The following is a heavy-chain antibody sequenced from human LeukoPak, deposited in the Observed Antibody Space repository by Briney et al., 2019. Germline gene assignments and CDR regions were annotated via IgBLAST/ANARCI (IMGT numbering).Heavy chain of an antibody. CDR2: IIPNSGGT. D-gene: IGHD1-26*01. Sequence: ASVKVSCKASGSTFTGYYMHWVRQAPGQGLEWMGWIIPNSGGTNYAQKFQGRVTMTRDTSISTAYMEPSRLRSDDTAVYYCAREPVGVGATTLDYWGQGTLLTVSS. J-gene: IGHJ4*02. V-gene: IGHV1-2*02. CDR1: GSTFTGYY. CDR3: AREPVGVGATTLDY.